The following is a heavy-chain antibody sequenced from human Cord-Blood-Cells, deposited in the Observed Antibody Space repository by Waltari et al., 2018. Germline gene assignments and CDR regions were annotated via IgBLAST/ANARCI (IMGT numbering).Heavy chain of an antibody. D-gene: IGHD3-10*01. V-gene: IGHV1-69*09. CDR2: VNPILGIA. CDR3: ACRSYSSLGNWFDP. Sequence: QVQLVQSGAEVKKPGSSVKVSCKASGGTFRSYAMSWARPSPGQGLEWMGGVNPILGIANYAHKGQGRVTITADKATSTAYMELSSLRFEAAAVYYCACRSYSSLGNWFDPWGQGTLVTVSS. CDR1: GGTFRSYA. J-gene: IGHJ5*02.